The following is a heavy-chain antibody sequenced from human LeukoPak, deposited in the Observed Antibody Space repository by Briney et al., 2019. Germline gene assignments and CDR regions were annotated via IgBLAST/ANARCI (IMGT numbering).Heavy chain of an antibody. Sequence: ASVKVSCKASGYTFTSYAMHWVRQAPGQGLEWMGWMNPNSGNTGYAQKFQGRVTMTRNTSISTAYMELSSLRSEDTAVYYCARSDLAVAGKGVDYWGQGTLVTVSS. CDR1: GYTFTSYA. D-gene: IGHD6-19*01. V-gene: IGHV1-8*02. CDR3: ARSDLAVAGKGVDY. CDR2: MNPNSGNT. J-gene: IGHJ4*02.